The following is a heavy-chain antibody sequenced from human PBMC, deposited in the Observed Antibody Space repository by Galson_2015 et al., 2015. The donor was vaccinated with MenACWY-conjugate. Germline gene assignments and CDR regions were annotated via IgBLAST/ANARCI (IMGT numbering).Heavy chain of an antibody. CDR2: IIPILGIA. V-gene: IGHV1-69*02. CDR1: GGTFSSYT. CDR3: ALARYCSGGSCYSVEAVQLFDY. Sequence: SVKVSCKASGGTFSSYTISWVRQAPGQGLEWMGRIIPILGIANYAQKFQGRVTITADKSTSTAYMELSSLRSEDTAVYYCALARYCSGGSCYSVEAVQLFDYWGQGTLVTVSS. D-gene: IGHD2-15*01. J-gene: IGHJ4*02.